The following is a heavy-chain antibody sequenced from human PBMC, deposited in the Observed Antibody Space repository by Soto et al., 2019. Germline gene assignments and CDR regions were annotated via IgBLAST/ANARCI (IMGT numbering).Heavy chain of an antibody. CDR1: GFTFSSYG. Sequence: QVQLVESGGSVVQPGRSLRLSCAASGFTFSSYGMHWVRQAPGKGLEWVAVISYDASNKYYADSVKGRFTISRDNSKNTLYLQMNSLRAEVTAVYYCAKDRGYFDWLNSYGMDVWGQGTTVTVSS. D-gene: IGHD3-9*01. V-gene: IGHV3-30*18. CDR2: ISYDASNK. J-gene: IGHJ6*02. CDR3: AKDRGYFDWLNSYGMDV.